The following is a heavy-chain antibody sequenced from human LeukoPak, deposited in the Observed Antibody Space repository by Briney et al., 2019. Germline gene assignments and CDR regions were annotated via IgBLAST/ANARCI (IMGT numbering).Heavy chain of an antibody. Sequence: PGGSLRLSCAASGFTLSSYEMNWVRQAPGKGLEWVSYISSSGSTIYYADSVKGRFTISRDNPKNSLYLQMNSLRAEDTGVYYCAREIFNTMVRGVKDYWGQGTLVTVSS. V-gene: IGHV3-48*03. J-gene: IGHJ4*02. D-gene: IGHD3-10*01. CDR1: GFTLSSYE. CDR2: ISSSGSTI. CDR3: AREIFNTMVRGVKDY.